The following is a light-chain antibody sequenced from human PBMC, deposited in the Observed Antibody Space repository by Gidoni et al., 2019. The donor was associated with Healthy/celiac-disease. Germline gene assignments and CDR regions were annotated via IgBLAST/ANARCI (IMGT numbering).Light chain of an antibody. CDR3: CSYAGSYTLV. Sequence: QSALTQPRSGSGSPGQSVTISCTGTSSDVGGYNYVSWYQQHPGKAPKLMIYDVSKRPSGVPDRFSGSKSGNTASLTISGLQVEDEADYYCCSYAGSYTLVFGGGTKLTVL. V-gene: IGLV2-11*01. CDR2: DVS. J-gene: IGLJ2*01. CDR1: SSDVGGYNY.